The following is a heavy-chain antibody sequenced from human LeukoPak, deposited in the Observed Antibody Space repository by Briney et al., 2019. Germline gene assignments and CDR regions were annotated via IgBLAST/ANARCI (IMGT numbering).Heavy chain of an antibody. V-gene: IGHV1-46*01. Sequence: ASVKVSCKASGYTFTSYYMHWVRQAPGQGLEWMGIINPSGGSTSYAQKFQGRVTMTRDTSTSTVYMELSSLRSEDTAVYYCARAQPHYYDSSGHAPYYFDYWGQGTLVTVCS. CDR1: GYTFTSYY. J-gene: IGHJ4*02. D-gene: IGHD3-22*01. CDR2: INPSGGST. CDR3: ARAQPHYYDSSGHAPYYFDY.